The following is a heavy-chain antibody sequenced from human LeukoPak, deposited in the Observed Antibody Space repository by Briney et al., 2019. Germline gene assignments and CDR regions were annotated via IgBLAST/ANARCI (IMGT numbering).Heavy chain of an antibody. CDR3: ARYYDYVWGSYRWPYFDY. J-gene: IGHJ4*02. Sequence: SETLSLTCTVSGGSISSGAYYWSWIRQQQGKGLEWIGPIYHSGNTYYDPSLKRRVSLSLDTSKSQFSLNLSSVTAADTAVYYCARYYDYVWGSYRWPYFDYWGQGTLVTVSS. CDR2: IYHSGNT. V-gene: IGHV4-31*03. CDR1: GGSISSGAYY. D-gene: IGHD3-16*02.